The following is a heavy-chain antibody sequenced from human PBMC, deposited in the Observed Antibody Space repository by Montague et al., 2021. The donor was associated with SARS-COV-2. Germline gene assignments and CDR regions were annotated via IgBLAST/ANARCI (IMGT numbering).Heavy chain of an antibody. Sequence: SETLSLTCAVYGGSLSGYYWAWIRQTPGKGLEWIGEINHSGNTNYIPSLKSRLTITVDTSKKQYSLKLSSVTTADTAVYYCARGADYDFWSGYLRYKWFDPWGLGTPVTVSS. CDR2: INHSGNT. V-gene: IGHV4-34*01. CDR3: ARGADYDFWSGYLRYKWFDP. J-gene: IGHJ5*02. D-gene: IGHD3-3*01. CDR1: GGSLSGYY.